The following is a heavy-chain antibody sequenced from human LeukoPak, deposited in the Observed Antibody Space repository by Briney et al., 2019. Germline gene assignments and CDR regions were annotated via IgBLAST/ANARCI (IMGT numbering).Heavy chain of an antibody. CDR2: ISGSGSNT. J-gene: IGHJ4*02. Sequence: GGPPRLSCAASGFTFSSYAMSWVRQAPGKGLEWVSAISGSGSNTYYADSVKGRFTISRDNSKNTLYLQMNSLRAEDTAVYYCARVVRGVINPFDYWGQGTLVTVSS. CDR1: GFTFSSYA. V-gene: IGHV3-23*01. CDR3: ARVVRGVINPFDY. D-gene: IGHD3-10*01.